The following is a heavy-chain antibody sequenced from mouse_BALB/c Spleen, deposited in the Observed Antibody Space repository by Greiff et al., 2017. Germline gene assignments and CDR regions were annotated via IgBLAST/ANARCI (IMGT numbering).Heavy chain of an antibody. Sequence: SGAELVKPGASVKLSCKASGYTFTSYYMYWVKQRPGQGLEWIGEINPSNGGTNFNEKFKSKATLTVDKSSSTAYMQLSSLTSEDSAVYYCTRGAYYYGSFDYWGQGTTLTVSS. D-gene: IGHD1-1*01. CDR2: INPSNGGT. J-gene: IGHJ2*01. V-gene: IGHV1S81*02. CDR3: TRGAYYYGSFDY. CDR1: GYTFTSYY.